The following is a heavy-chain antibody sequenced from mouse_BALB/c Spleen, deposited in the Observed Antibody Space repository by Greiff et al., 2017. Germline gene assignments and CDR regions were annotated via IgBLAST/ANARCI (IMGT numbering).Heavy chain of an antibody. V-gene: IGHV1-54*03. CDR2: INPGSGGT. CDR3: ARDWDGYAMDY. J-gene: IGHJ4*01. D-gene: IGHD4-1*01. Sequence: QVQLKQSGAELVRPGTSVKVSCKASGYAFTNYLIEWVKQRPGQGLEWIGVINPGSGGTNYNEKFKGKATLTADKSSSTAYMQLSSLTSDDSAVYFCARDWDGYAMDYWGQGTSVTVSS. CDR1: GYAFTNYL.